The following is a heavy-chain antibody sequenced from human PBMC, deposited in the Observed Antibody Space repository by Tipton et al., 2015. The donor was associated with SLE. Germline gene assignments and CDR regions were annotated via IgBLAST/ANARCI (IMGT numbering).Heavy chain of an antibody. Sequence: TLSLTCSVSGGSMTGSYWSWVRQPPGRGLEWIGSISYTGSTNYNPSLKSRVTISQDTSKNQFSLRLSSVTAADTAVYYCARGYYYVSRGYHDAFNLWGQGTNVVVSS. J-gene: IGHJ3*01. CDR2: ISYTGST. CDR3: ARGYYYVSRGYHDAFNL. CDR1: GGSMTGSY. V-gene: IGHV4-59*12. D-gene: IGHD3-10*02.